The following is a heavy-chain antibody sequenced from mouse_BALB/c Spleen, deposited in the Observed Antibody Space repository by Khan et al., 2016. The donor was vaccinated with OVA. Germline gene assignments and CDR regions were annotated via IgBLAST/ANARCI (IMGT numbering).Heavy chain of an antibody. Sequence: EVELVESGGDLVEPGGSLKLSCAASGFTFSSYSMSWVRQTPDKRLEWVATISSGGDYTYYPDIVKGRFTISRDNAQNTLYLQMSSLKSEDTAMYYCASRLTGSFAYWGQGTLVAVSA. D-gene: IGHD4-1*01. J-gene: IGHJ3*01. CDR1: GFTFSSYS. CDR2: ISSGGDYT. CDR3: ASRLTGSFAY. V-gene: IGHV5-6*01.